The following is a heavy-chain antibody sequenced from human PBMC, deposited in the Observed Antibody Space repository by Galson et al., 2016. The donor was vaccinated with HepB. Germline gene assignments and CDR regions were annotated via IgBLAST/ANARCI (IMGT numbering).Heavy chain of an antibody. Sequence: SLRLSCAASGFTFNNYGMHWVRQAPGKGLEWVALIWYDGRNKYYADSVKGRFTISRDNSKNTLYLQMNSLRAGDTAVYYCVRDRAARDTVYYYGMDVWGQGATATVSS. J-gene: IGHJ6*02. CDR2: IWYDGRNK. V-gene: IGHV3-33*01. CDR3: VRDRAARDTVYYYGMDV. CDR1: GFTFNNYG. D-gene: IGHD6-25*01.